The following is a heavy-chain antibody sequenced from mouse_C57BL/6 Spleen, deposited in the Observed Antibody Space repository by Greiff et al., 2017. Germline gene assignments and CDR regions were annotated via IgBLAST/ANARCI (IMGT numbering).Heavy chain of an antibody. J-gene: IGHJ2*01. CDR3: MGTTVVADFDY. V-gene: IGHV14-4*01. CDR2: IDPENGDT. CDR1: GFNIKDDY. D-gene: IGHD1-1*01. Sequence: VQLKQSGAELVRPGASVKLSCTASGFNIKDDYMHWVKQRPEQGLEWIGWIDPENGDTEYASKFQGKATITADTSSNTAYLQLSSLTSEDTAVYYCMGTTVVADFDYWGQGTTLTVSS.